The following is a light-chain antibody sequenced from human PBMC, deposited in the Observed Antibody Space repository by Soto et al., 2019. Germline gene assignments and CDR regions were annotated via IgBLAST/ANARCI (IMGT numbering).Light chain of an antibody. V-gene: IGKV3-15*01. CDR3: QQYNYWART. Sequence: EIVMTQSPGPLSVSPGERATLSCRASESVSSNLAWYQQKPGQAPSLLIYGASTRAAGVPVRFSGSGSGTEFTLTISSLQSEDFAVYSCQQYNYWARTFGQGTKVEIK. CDR2: GAS. J-gene: IGKJ1*01. CDR1: ESVSSN.